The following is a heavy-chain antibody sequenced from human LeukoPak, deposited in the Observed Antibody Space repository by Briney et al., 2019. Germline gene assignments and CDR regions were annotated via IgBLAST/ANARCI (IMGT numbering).Heavy chain of an antibody. CDR3: ARAVPVVPAAIRGRELPLYYYYYMDV. CDR2: IIPIFGTA. D-gene: IGHD2-2*02. V-gene: IGHV1-69*05. Sequence: GASVKVSCKASGGTFSSYAISWVRQAPGQGLEWMGGIIPIFGTANYAQKFQGRVTITTDESTSTAYMELSSLRSEDTAVYYCARAVPVVPAAIRGRELPLYYYYYMDVWGKGTTVTVSS. CDR1: GGTFSSYA. J-gene: IGHJ6*03.